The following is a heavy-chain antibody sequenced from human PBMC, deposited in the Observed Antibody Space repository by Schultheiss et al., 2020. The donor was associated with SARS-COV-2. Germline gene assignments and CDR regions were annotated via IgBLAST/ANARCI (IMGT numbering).Heavy chain of an antibody. CDR2: ISGSGGST. CDR3: ASDVLLWFGEPRYFDY. V-gene: IGHV3-23*01. D-gene: IGHD3-10*01. J-gene: IGHJ4*02. CDR1: GFTFSSYA. Sequence: GGSLRLSCAASGFTFSSYAMSWVRQATGKGLEWVSAISGSGGSTYYADSVKGRFTISRDNSKNTLYLQMNGLRAEDTDVYYCASDVLLWFGEPRYFDYWGQGGLVTVSS.